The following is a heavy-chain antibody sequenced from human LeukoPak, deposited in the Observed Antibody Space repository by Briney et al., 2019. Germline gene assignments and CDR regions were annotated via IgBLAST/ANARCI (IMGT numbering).Heavy chain of an antibody. CDR1: GGYISSCGYS. V-gene: IGHV4-30-2*01. CDR2: IYHSGST. J-gene: IGHJ4*02. Sequence: SETLSLTCADSGGYISSCGYSWAWIRQPPGKGLEWIGYIYHSGSTYYNPSLKSRVTISVDRSKNQFSLKLSSVTAADTAVYYCATLVAATGNFDYWGQGTLVTVSS. D-gene: IGHD6-13*01. CDR3: ATLVAATGNFDY.